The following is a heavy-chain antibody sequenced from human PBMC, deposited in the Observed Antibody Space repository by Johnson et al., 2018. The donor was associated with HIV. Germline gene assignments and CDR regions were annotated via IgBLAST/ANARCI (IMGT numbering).Heavy chain of an antibody. CDR1: GFTFSHYS. CDR2: TSNDGGNK. J-gene: IGHJ3*02. V-gene: IGHV3-30-3*01. D-gene: IGHD3-10*01. CDR3: ARGRGGSYGSGSYYGREYAFDI. Sequence: QVQLVESGGGAVQPGRSLRLSCAASGFTFSHYSMHWVRQAPGKGLEWLAVTSNDGGNKYYSDSVKGRFIVYRDNSQNTLYLQMDILRSEDTDVYFCARGRGGSYGSGSYYGREYAFDIRGQGTMVTVSS.